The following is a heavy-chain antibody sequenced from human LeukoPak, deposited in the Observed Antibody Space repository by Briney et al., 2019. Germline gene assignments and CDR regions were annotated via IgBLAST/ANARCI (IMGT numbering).Heavy chain of an antibody. CDR2: ISGGSLDT. CDR3: ARTIAQYSNRWLYLYDGLDV. Sequence: GGSLRLSCTASGFTFDTYAMSWVRQAPGKGREWVASISGGSLDTYYADPSKARFTISRNNSKTPLYLQMDTLRAEDTAASYVARTIAQYSNRWLYLYDGLDVWGQGTTVTVSS. J-gene: IGHJ6*02. CDR1: GFTFDTYA. D-gene: IGHD1-7*01. V-gene: IGHV3-23*01.